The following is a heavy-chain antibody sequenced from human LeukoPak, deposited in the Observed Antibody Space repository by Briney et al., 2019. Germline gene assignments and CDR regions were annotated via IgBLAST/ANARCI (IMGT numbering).Heavy chain of an antibody. CDR1: GYIFSSYG. V-gene: IGHV1-18*01. CDR3: ARDAHDLLSGYM. J-gene: IGHJ4*02. Sequence: ASVKVSCKTSGYIFSSYGISWVREAPGQGLEWMGWTSVYSGNTYYGKKFQGRVTMTTDTSTSTGYIELRSLRPDDTAVYYCARDAHDLLSGYMWGQGTLVTVSS. CDR2: TSVYSGNT. D-gene: IGHD3-3*01.